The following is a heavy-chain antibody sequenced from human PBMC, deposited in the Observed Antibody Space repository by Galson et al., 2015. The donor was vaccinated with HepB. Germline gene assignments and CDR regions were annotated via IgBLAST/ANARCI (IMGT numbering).Heavy chain of an antibody. CDR3: VHEFCTNGVCDNFNY. V-gene: IGHV3-30*03. CDR1: GFTFRNYG. D-gene: IGHD2-8*01. J-gene: IGHJ4*02. CDR2: ISNDGRAQ. Sequence: SLRLSCATSGFTFRNYGMQWVRQAPGKGLEWVAVISNDGRAQFYADSVKGRFTISRDNSKNTLDLQMRSLRPEDTALYYCVHEFCTNGVCDNFNYWGQGTLVTDSS.